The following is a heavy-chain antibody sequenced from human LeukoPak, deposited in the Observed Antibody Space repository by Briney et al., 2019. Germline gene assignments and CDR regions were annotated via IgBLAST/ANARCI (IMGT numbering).Heavy chain of an antibody. Sequence: ASVKVSCKASGYTFTSYDINWVRQATGQGLEWMGWMNPNSGNTGYAQKFQGRVTMTRNTSISTAYMELSSLRSEDTAVYYCARDHSITMVRGVIEIYYYYGMDVWGQGTTVTVSS. J-gene: IGHJ6*02. CDR2: MNPNSGNT. CDR1: GYTFTSYD. CDR3: ARDHSITMVRGVIEIYYYYGMDV. V-gene: IGHV1-8*01. D-gene: IGHD3-10*01.